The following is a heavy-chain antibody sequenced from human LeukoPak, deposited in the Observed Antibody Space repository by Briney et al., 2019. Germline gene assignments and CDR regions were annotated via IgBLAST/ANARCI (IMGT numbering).Heavy chain of an antibody. CDR3: ARASSYDYTYYGMDV. Sequence: GGSLRLSCAASGFTFSSYSMNWVRQAPGKGLEWVSYISSSGSTIYYADSVKGRFTISRDNAKNSLYLQMNSLRAEDTAVYYCARASSYDYTYYGMDVWGQGTTVTVSS. D-gene: IGHD3-10*01. CDR1: GFTFSSYS. V-gene: IGHV3-48*04. J-gene: IGHJ6*02. CDR2: ISSSGSTI.